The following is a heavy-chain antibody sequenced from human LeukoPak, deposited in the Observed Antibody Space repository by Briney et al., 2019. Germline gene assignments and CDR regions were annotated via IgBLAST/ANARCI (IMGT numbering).Heavy chain of an antibody. CDR1: GGSFSGYY. V-gene: IGHV4-4*07. CDR2: IYTSGST. Sequence: PSETLSLTCAVYGGSFSGYYWSWIRQPAGKGLEWIGRIYTSGSTNYNPSLKSRVTMSVDTSKNQFSLKLSSVTAADTAVYYCARDYCGGDCYFLTQPVDYFDYWGQGTLATVSS. J-gene: IGHJ4*02. CDR3: ARDYCGGDCYFLTQPVDYFDY. D-gene: IGHD2-21*02.